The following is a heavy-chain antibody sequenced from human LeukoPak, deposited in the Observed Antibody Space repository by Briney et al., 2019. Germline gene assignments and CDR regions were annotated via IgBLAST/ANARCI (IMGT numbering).Heavy chain of an antibody. J-gene: IGHJ5*02. CDR1: GGSFIGYY. CDR2: INHSGST. D-gene: IGHD4-17*01. Sequence: SETLSLTCAVYGGSFIGYYWSWIRQPPGKGLEWIGEINHSGSTNYNPSLKSRVTISVDTSKNQFSLKLSSVTAADTAVYYCARKYGWFDPWGQGTLVTVSS. V-gene: IGHV4-34*01. CDR3: ARKYGWFDP.